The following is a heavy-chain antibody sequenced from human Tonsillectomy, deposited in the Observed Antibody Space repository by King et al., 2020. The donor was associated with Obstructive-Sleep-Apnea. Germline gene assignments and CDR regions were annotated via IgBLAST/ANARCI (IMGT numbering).Heavy chain of an antibody. CDR3: ARDRGDIVVVPAAMEFDY. D-gene: IGHD2-2*01. Sequence: VQLVESGGGLVKPGGSLRLSCAASGFTFSDYYMSWIRQAPGKGLEWVSYISSSSSYTNYADSVKGRFTISRDNAKNSLYLQMNSLRAEDTAVYYCARDRGDIVVVPAAMEFDYWGQGTLVAVSS. CDR2: ISSSSSYT. CDR1: GFTFSDYY. J-gene: IGHJ4*02. V-gene: IGHV3-11*06.